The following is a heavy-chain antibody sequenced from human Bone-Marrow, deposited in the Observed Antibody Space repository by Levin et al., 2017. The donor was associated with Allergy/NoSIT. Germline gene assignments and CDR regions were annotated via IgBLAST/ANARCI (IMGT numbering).Heavy chain of an antibody. CDR3: ARGPWYYGSGRKKSIDY. D-gene: IGHD3-10*01. CDR1: GGSFSGYY. Sequence: ASETLSLTCAVYGGSFSGYYWSWIRQPPGKGLEWIGEINHSGSTNYNPSLKSRVTISVDTSKNQFSLKLSSVTAADTAVYYCARGPWYYGSGRKKSIDYWGQGTLVTVSS. V-gene: IGHV4-34*01. CDR2: INHSGST. J-gene: IGHJ4*02.